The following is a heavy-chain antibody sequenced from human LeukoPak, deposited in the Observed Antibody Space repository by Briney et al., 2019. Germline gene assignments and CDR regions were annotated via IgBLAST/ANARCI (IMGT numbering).Heavy chain of an antibody. CDR3: AKGAGLPPYYYYYYMDV. Sequence: SETLSLTCTVSGGSISSYYWSWIRQPPGKGLEWIGYIYYSGSTNYNPSLKSRVTISVDTSKNQFSLKLSSVTAADTAVYYCAKGAGLPPYYYYYYMDVWGKGTTVTVSS. CDR2: IYYSGST. CDR1: GGSISSYY. J-gene: IGHJ6*03. V-gene: IGHV4-59*01. D-gene: IGHD2-15*01.